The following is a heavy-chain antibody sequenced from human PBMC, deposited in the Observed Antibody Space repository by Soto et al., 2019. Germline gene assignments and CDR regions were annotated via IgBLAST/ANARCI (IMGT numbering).Heavy chain of an antibody. V-gene: IGHV3-23*01. CDR1: GFTFRTYG. D-gene: IGHD5-18*01. CDR2: ISGSGGTT. CDR3: AKDLHSQYYYYNYALDV. J-gene: IGHJ6*02. Sequence: GGSLRLSCAAPGFTFRTYGMRWVRQAPGKGLEWVSAISGSGGTTYYADSVKGRFTISRDDSRNTLYLQMNSLRVEDTAVHYCAKDLHSQYYYYNYALDVWGQGTTVTVSS.